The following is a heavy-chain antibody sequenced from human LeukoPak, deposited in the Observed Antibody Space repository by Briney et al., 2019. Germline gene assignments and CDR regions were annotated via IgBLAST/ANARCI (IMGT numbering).Heavy chain of an antibody. CDR3: ARLAYCSNDVCYSNYYYSMDV. V-gene: IGHV5-51*01. CDR2: IYPDDSDT. CDR1: GYTFSSYW. Sequence: GESLKISCKGSGYTFSSYWIGWVRQMPGEGLEWMGIIYPDDSDTRYSPSFQGQVTISADKSISTAYLQWSSLKASDTAMYYCARLAYCSNDVCYSNYYYSMDVWGKGTTVTVSS. D-gene: IGHD2-8*01. J-gene: IGHJ6*03.